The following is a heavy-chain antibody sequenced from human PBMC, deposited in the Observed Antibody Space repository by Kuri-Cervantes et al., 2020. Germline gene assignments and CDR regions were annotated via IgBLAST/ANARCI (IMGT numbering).Heavy chain of an antibody. D-gene: IGHD3-22*01. J-gene: IGHJ4*02. CDR1: GFTFSSYA. CDR3: ARDGYDSSGYYFDY. CDR2: ISYDGSNK. Sequence: GESLKISCAASGFTFSSYAMHWVRQAPGKGPEWVAVISYDGSNKYYADSVKGRFTISRDNSKNTLYLQMNSLRAEDTAVYYCARDGYDSSGYYFDYWGQGTLVTVSS. V-gene: IGHV3-30-3*01.